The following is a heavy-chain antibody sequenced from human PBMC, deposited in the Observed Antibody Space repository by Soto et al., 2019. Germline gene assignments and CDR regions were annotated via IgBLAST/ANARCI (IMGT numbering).Heavy chain of an antibody. CDR2: INHSGST. Sequence: PSETLALTSAVYGGSLSGYYWSWIRQPPGKGLEWIGEINHSGSTNYNPSLKSRVTISVDTSKNQFSLKLSSVTAADTAVYYCARVGKTYCGGDCYHYYFDYWGQGTLVTVSS. CDR1: GGSLSGYY. V-gene: IGHV4-34*01. D-gene: IGHD2-21*02. CDR3: ARVGKTYCGGDCYHYYFDY. J-gene: IGHJ4*02.